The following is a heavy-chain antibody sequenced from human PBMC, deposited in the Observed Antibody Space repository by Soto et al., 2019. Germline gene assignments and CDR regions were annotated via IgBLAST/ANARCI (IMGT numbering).Heavy chain of an antibody. CDR2: ISFDGRNE. J-gene: IGHJ4*02. Sequence: QGQLVESGGGVVQPGRSLRLSWAASGFGFGDYALHWVRQAPGKGLEWVAAISFDGRNEDYANSVKGRFTISRDNSRETLFLQLNSLRTEDTAIYYCATDGVVTTSFSVYYLAFWGRGTRVTVSS. V-gene: IGHV3-30*04. CDR1: GFGFGDYA. D-gene: IGHD1-1*01. CDR3: ATDGVVTTSFSVYYLAF.